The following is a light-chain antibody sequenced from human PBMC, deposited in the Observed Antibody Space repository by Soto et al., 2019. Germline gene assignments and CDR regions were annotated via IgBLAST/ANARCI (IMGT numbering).Light chain of an antibody. CDR2: DAS. V-gene: IGKV3-11*01. CDR1: TSVSRY. Sequence: EMVLTQSTGTVALSPGERATVACRDSTSVSRYLAWYQQKPGQAPRLLIYDASNRATGIPARFSGSACGTHLTINISSLEPADFAVSYRQQRRNWPITLGQGTRLEIK. CDR3: QQRRNWPIT. J-gene: IGKJ5*01.